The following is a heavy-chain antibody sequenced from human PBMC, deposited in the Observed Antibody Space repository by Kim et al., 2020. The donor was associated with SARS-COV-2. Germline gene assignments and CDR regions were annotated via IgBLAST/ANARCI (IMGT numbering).Heavy chain of an antibody. D-gene: IGHD6-13*01. CDR2: ISSNGGST. Sequence: GGSLRLSCAASGFTFSSYAMHWVRQAPGKGLEYVSAISSNGGSTYYANSVKGRFTISRDNSKNTLYLQMGSLRAEDMAVYYCARAGIAAAGGFDYWGQGTLVTVSS. V-gene: IGHV3-64*01. CDR1: GFTFSSYA. J-gene: IGHJ4*02. CDR3: ARAGIAAAGGFDY.